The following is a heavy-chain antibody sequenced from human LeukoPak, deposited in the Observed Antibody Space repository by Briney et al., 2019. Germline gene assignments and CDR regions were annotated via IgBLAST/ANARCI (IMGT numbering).Heavy chain of an antibody. CDR3: ARAAVPLDLDI. CDR2: IYYSGST. V-gene: IGHV4-59*01. D-gene: IGHD6-6*01. Sequence: SETLSLTCTVSGGSISSYYWSWIRQPPGKGLEWIGYIYYSGSTNYNPSLKSRVTISVDTSKNQFSLKLSSVTAADTAVYYCARAAVPLDLDIWGQGTMVTVSS. J-gene: IGHJ3*02. CDR1: GGSISSYY.